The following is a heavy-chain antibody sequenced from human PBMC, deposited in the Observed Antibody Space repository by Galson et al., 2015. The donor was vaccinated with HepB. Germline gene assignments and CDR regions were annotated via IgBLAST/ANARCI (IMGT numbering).Heavy chain of an antibody. D-gene: IGHD5-24*01. J-gene: IGHJ4*02. Sequence: SVKVSCKASGYIFTRYTISWVRQAPGQGLEWMGWISAYNGNTGYEQKPQGRVTVTTDTSTSTAYLDLRSLRSDDTAVYYCARGGMATIGGPTFDYWGQGTLVTVSS. CDR1: GYIFTRYT. V-gene: IGHV1-18*01. CDR2: ISAYNGNT. CDR3: ARGGMATIGGPTFDY.